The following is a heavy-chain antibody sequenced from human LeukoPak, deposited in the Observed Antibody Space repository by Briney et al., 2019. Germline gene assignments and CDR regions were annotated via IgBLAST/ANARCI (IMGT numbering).Heavy chain of an antibody. V-gene: IGHV4-61*02. J-gene: IGHJ3*02. CDR2: IFTTGST. Sequence: SETLSLTCTVSGGSVTSGNYYWSWIRQPAGKGLEWIGRIFTTGSTTYSPSLKSRVTISLDTSKNQFSLKLSSVTAADTAVYYCARGQPEWLFSDAFDIWGQGTMVTVSS. CDR1: GGSVTSGNYY. D-gene: IGHD3-3*01. CDR3: ARGQPEWLFSDAFDI.